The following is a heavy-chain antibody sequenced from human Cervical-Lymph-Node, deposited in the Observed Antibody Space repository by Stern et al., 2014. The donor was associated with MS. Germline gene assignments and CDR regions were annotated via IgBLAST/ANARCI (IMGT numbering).Heavy chain of an antibody. D-gene: IGHD3-3*01. CDR1: GFTFVDHY. J-gene: IGHJ4*02. V-gene: IGHV3-72*01. CDR3: VSYDFWSGYNY. Sequence: EVQLVESGGGLVQTGGSLRLSCAASGFTFVDHYMDWVRQAPGKGLEWVGCTRNKGHSYTTEYAASVEGRFTISRDDSKNSLYLQMNSLKTEDTAVYYCVSYDFWSGYNYWGQGTLVTVSS. CDR2: TRNKGHSYTT.